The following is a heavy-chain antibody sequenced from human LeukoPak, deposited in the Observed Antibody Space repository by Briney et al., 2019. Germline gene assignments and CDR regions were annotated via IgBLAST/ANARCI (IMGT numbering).Heavy chain of an antibody. V-gene: IGHV4-59*01. CDR2: IYYSGST. CDR1: GGSIGGYY. CDR3: ARVYTYGTFDY. D-gene: IGHD5-18*01. Sequence: SETLSLTCTVSGGSIGGYYWSWIRQPPGKGLEWIGDIYYSGSTNYNPSLKSRVTISIDRSKDQFSLKLSSVTAADTAVYFCARVYTYGTFDYWGQGTLVTVSS. J-gene: IGHJ4*02.